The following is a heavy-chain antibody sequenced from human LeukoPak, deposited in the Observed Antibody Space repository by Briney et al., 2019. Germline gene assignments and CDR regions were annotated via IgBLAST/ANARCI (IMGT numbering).Heavy chain of an antibody. D-gene: IGHD2-21*02. Sequence: SETLSLTCTVSGGPISSYYWSWIRQPPGKGLEWIGYIYSVGSTNYNPSLKSRVTISVDTSKNQFSLKLSSVTAADTAVYYCARLGLVTAHHDAFDIWGQGTMVTVSS. CDR2: IYSVGST. CDR3: ARLGLVTAHHDAFDI. V-gene: IGHV4-59*08. J-gene: IGHJ3*02. CDR1: GGPISSYY.